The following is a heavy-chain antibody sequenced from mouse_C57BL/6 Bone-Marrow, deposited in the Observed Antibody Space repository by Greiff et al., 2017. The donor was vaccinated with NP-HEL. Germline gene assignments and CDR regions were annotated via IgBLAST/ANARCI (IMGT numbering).Heavy chain of an antibody. J-gene: IGHJ4*01. V-gene: IGHV1-64*01. Sequence: VQLQQPGAELVKPGASVKLSCKASGYTFTSYWMHWVKQRPGQGLEWIGMIHPNSGSTNYNEKFKSKATLTVDKSSSTAYMQLSSLTSEDSAVYFCARGDYGSSRFGYAMDYWGQGTSVTVSS. D-gene: IGHD1-1*01. CDR3: ARGDYGSSRFGYAMDY. CDR1: GYTFTSYW. CDR2: IHPNSGST.